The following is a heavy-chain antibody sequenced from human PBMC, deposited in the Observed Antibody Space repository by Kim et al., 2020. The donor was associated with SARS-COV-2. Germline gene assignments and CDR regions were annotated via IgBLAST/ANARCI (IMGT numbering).Heavy chain of an antibody. V-gene: IGHV3-7*01. Sequence: GSAKFYGDSVKGRCTISRDNAKNSLYLQMKNLRAEDTAVYYCVKGGGTLDDWGQGTLVTVSS. D-gene: IGHD3-16*01. CDR2: GSAK. CDR3: VKGGGTLDD. J-gene: IGHJ4*02.